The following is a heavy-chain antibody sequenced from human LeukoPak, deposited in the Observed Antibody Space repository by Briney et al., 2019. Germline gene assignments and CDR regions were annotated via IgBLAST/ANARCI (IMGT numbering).Heavy chain of an antibody. J-gene: IGHJ5*02. CDR1: GFTLSNYW. V-gene: IGHV3-7*01. CDR3: ARDEYRSRWLHP. D-gene: IGHD5-24*01. CDR2: IKGDGSEK. Sequence: GGSLRLSCTASGFTLSNYWMSWVRLAPGKGLEWVANIKGDGSEKWYADSVKGRFTISRDNAQNSVHLQMNSLRAEDTAVYHCARDEYRSRWLHPWGQGTLVTVTS.